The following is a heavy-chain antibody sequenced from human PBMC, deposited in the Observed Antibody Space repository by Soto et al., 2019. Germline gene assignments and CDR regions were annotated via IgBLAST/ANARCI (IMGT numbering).Heavy chain of an antibody. CDR3: ARLGRSDYYYFGMDV. V-gene: IGHV5-51*01. CDR1: GFSFNYFW. CDR2: IYPGDSDT. Sequence: GESLKISCKTSGFSFNYFWIGWVLQIPWKGLEWMGIIYPGDSDTRHGPSFQGQVTISADKSTATAYLQWTSLKATDSAMYYCARLGRSDYYYFGMDVWGQGTTVTVSS. D-gene: IGHD1-26*01. J-gene: IGHJ6*02.